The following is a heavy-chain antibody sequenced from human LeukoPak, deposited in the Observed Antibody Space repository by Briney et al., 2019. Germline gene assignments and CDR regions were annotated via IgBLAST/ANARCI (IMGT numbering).Heavy chain of an antibody. Sequence: AGGSLRLSCAASGFTFSSYWMHWVRQAPGKGLVWVSRINSDGSSTSYADSVKGRFTISRDNAKNTLYLQMSSLRAEDTAVYYCARDGSREYCSSTSCYGNWFDPWGQGTLVTVSS. V-gene: IGHV3-74*01. J-gene: IGHJ5*02. D-gene: IGHD2-2*01. CDR1: GFTFSSYW. CDR3: ARDGSREYCSSTSCYGNWFDP. CDR2: INSDGSST.